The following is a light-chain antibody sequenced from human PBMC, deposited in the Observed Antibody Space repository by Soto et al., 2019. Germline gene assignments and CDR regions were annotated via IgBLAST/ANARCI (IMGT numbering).Light chain of an antibody. CDR1: QAISNY. CDR2: AAS. J-gene: IGKJ1*01. Sequence: DIQMTQSPSSLSAYVGDRVTITCRASQAISNYLAWYQQKPGKVPKLLIYAASTLHSGVPSRFSGSGSGTDFTITIRSLQPEDVATYYCQKYNIAPSTFGQGTKVEI. CDR3: QKYNIAPST. V-gene: IGKV1-27*01.